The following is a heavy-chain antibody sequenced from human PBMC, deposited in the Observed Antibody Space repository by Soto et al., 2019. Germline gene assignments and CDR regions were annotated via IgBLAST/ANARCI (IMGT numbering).Heavy chain of an antibody. CDR1: GFTFSSYA. V-gene: IGHV3-23*01. CDR2: ISDSGDST. J-gene: IGHJ5*02. Sequence: GGSLRLSCADSGFTFSSYAMSWVRQAPGKGLEWVSVISDSGDSTDYADSVKGRFTISRDNSKNTVYLQMNSLRAEDTAVYYCASPGIAASGFWFDPWGQGTLVTVSS. CDR3: ASPGIAASGFWFDP. D-gene: IGHD6-13*01.